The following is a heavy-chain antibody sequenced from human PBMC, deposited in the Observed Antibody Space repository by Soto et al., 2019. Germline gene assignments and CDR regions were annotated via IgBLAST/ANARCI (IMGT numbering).Heavy chain of an antibody. Sequence: SVKVSCKASGFTFTSSAVQWLRQCRGQRLEGIGWIVVGSSNTNSAQKFQERVTITRDMSTSTAYMELSSLRSEDTAVYYCAAVASDYYDSSGYPDAFDIWGQGTMVTVSS. CDR3: AAVASDYYDSSGYPDAFDI. CDR1: GFTFTSSA. CDR2: IVVGSSNT. V-gene: IGHV1-58*01. J-gene: IGHJ3*02. D-gene: IGHD3-22*01.